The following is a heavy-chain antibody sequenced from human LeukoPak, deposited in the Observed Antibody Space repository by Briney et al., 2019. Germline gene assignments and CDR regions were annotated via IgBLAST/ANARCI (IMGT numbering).Heavy chain of an antibody. CDR3: ARGPQTRITMVRAVSPYFED. D-gene: IGHD3-10*01. V-gene: IGHV3-66*01. Sequence: PGGSLRLSCAASGFTVSGEFMSWVRQAPGKGLEWVSIIYGGGSTYYADSVKGRFTISRDNSKNILYLQMNSLRAEDTAVYYCARGPQTRITMVRAVSPYFEDWGQGTLVTVTS. CDR1: GFTVSGEF. J-gene: IGHJ4*02. CDR2: IYGGGST.